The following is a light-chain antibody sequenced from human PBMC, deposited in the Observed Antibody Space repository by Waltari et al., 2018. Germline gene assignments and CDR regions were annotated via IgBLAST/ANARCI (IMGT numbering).Light chain of an antibody. V-gene: IGLV2-14*03. CDR3: NSYTSANTLL. J-gene: IGLJ2*01. CDR1: ISDVGGYNL. Sequence: QSALTQPASVSASPGQSITIFCTGTISDVGGYNLVSWYQQYPGKAPQLILCDVDKRPSGISSRFSGSKSGNTASLTISGLQPEDEADYYCNSYTSANTLLFGGGTRLTVL. CDR2: DVD.